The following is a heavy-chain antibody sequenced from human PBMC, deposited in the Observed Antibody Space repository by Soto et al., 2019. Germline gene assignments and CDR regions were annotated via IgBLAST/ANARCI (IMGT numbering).Heavy chain of an antibody. J-gene: IGHJ3*01. D-gene: IGHD1-26*01. CDR1: GFTFSYYW. V-gene: IGHV3-74*01. CDR2: IHSDGSST. CDR3: ARGTRGAFDL. Sequence: EVQLVESGGGLVRPGGSLRLSCAASGFTFSYYWMHWVRQAPGKGLVWVSRIHSDGSSTTYADFVKGRFIISRDNARNRVDLQLNSVRVVDTAVYSCARGTRGAFDLWGQGTVVTVSS.